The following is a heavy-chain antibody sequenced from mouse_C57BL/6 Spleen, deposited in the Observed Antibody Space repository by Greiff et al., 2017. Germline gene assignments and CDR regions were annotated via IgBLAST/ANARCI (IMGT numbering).Heavy chain of an antibody. CDR1: GYTFTDYT. Sequence: VQLQQSDAELVKPGASVKISCKASGYTFTDYTIHWMKQRPEQGLEWIGYIYPRDGSTKYNEKFKGKATLTADKSSSTAYMQLNSLTSEDSAVYFCARDGGYYYGSSYPFAYWGQGTLVTVSA. D-gene: IGHD1-1*01. J-gene: IGHJ3*01. CDR3: ARDGGYYYGSSYPFAY. V-gene: IGHV1-78*01. CDR2: IYPRDGST.